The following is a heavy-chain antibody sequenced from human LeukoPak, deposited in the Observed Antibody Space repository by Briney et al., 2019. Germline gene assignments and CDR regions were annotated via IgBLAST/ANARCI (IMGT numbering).Heavy chain of an antibody. J-gene: IGHJ4*02. D-gene: IGHD4-17*01. Sequence: PGGSLRLSCAASGFTFSNYAMNWVRQAPGKGLEWVSVISGSGYSTYYADSVKGRFTISRDNSKNTLYLQTNSLRAEDTAVYYCAKDYGDYAYYFHYWGQGTLVTVFS. V-gene: IGHV3-23*01. CDR3: AKDYGDYAYYFHY. CDR1: GFTFSNYA. CDR2: ISGSGYST.